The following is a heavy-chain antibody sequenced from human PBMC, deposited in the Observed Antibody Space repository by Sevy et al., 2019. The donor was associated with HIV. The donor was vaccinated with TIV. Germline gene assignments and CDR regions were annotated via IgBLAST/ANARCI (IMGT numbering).Heavy chain of an antibody. CDR3: AGGGFLSRY. Sequence: GSLRLSCAASGFTFSDSWMTWVRQGPGKGLEWVANINQAGSDKYYVDSVRGRFTISRDNAKNSLYLQMNSLRVEDTTLYYCAGGGFLSRYWGQGSLVTVSS. CDR1: GFTFSDSW. J-gene: IGHJ4*02. V-gene: IGHV3-7*01. CDR2: INQAGSDK. D-gene: IGHD2-15*01.